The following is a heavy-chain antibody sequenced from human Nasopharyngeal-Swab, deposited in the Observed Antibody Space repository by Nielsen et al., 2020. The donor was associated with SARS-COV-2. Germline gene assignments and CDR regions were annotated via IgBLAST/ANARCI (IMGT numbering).Heavy chain of an antibody. CDR2: FFSTGEP. Sequence: RQAPGKALEWLAHFFSTGEPSYSSSLKRRLTVSEDTSKSQVVLTMTNMDPADTATYYCARKMCYFHAMDVWGQGTTVTVSS. V-gene: IGHV2-26*01. CDR3: ARKMCYFHAMDV. J-gene: IGHJ6*02. D-gene: IGHD5-24*01.